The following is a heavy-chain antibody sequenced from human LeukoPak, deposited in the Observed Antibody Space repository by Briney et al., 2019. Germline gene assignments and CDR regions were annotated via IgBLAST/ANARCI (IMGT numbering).Heavy chain of an antibody. CDR2: ISYSGST. Sequence: PSETLSLTCTVSGGSISSYYWSWIRQPPGKGLEWTGYISYSGSTNYNPSLKSRVTMSVDRSRNQFSLKLSSVTAADTAVYYCARHIDNGWYAFWGQGTLVTVSS. CDR1: GGSISSYY. V-gene: IGHV4-59*08. D-gene: IGHD6-19*01. CDR3: ARHIDNGWYAF. J-gene: IGHJ4*02.